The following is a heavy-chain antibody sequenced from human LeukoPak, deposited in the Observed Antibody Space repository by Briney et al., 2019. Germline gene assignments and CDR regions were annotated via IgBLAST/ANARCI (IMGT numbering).Heavy chain of an antibody. CDR1: GYSSTDYW. CDR2: IYPADSDT. CDR3: ARRLGTTEDFDY. V-gene: IGHV5-51*01. J-gene: IGHJ4*02. D-gene: IGHD1-7*01. Sequence: AGESLKISCKVSGYSSTDYWIGRVRQMPGKGLEWMGIIYPADSDTKYSPSFQGQVTISADKSISTAYLQWSSLKASDTAMYYCARRLGTTEDFDYWGQGTLVTVSS.